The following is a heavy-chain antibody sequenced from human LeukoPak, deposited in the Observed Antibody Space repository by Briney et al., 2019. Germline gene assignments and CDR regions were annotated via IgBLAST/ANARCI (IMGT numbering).Heavy chain of an antibody. CDR3: ARGYGGNSGYFDY. CDR2: ISGSGGST. Sequence: GGSLRLSCAASGITFRRYDMSWVRQAPGKGLEWVSTISGSGGSTYYADSVKGRFTISRDDSKNTLYLQMSSLSGEDSAVYYCARGYGGNSGYFDYWGQGTLVTVSS. CDR1: GITFRRYD. D-gene: IGHD4-23*01. J-gene: IGHJ4*02. V-gene: IGHV3-23*01.